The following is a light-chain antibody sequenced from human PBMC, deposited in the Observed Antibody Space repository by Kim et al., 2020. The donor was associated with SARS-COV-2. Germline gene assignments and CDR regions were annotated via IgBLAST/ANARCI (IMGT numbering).Light chain of an antibody. CDR2: EAS. CDR3: QNYDSAPLT. J-gene: IGKJ4*01. V-gene: IGKV1-27*01. CDR1: QAISNN. Sequence: DIQMTQSPSSLSASVGDRVTITCRASQAISNNLGWYQQRPGKRPILLIYEASTLQSGVPSRFSGSGFGTDFTLTISSLQPEDFATYYCQNYDSAPLTFGGGTKLEIK.